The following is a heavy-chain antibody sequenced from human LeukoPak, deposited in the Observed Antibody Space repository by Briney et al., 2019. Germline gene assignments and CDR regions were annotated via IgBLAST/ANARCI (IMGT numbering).Heavy chain of an antibody. V-gene: IGHV7-4-1*01. J-gene: IGHJ4*02. CDR1: GYTFTSYA. CDR2: INTNTGNP. CDR3: ATHHYDILTGYRY. D-gene: IGHD3-9*01. Sequence: ASVKVSCKASGYTFTSYAMNLVRQAPGQGLEWMGWINTNTGNPTYAQGFTGRFVFSLETSVSTAYLQIRSLKAEDTAVYYCATHHYDILTGYRYWGQGTLVTVSS.